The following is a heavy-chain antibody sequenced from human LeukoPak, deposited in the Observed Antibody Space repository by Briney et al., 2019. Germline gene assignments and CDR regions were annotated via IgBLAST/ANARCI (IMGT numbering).Heavy chain of an antibody. CDR2: LSYYETNK. CDR3: AREFVAGWFDY. D-gene: IGHD6-19*01. V-gene: IGHV3-30-3*01. Sequence: GGSLTLTCAASGFTFTTYNIPWVRQAPAQGREWVAVLSYYETNKIYADSVKRRFIMSRDNSKNTVFLQLNSLSAEDTAVYYCAREFVAGWFDYWGQGTLVTVSS. CDR1: GFTFTTYN. J-gene: IGHJ4*02.